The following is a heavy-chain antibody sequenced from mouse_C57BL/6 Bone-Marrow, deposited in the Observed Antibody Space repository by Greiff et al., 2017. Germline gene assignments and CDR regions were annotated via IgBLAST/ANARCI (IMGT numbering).Heavy chain of an antibody. J-gene: IGHJ1*03. CDR2: ISPTSGST. CDR1: GYTFTSYW. D-gene: IGHD1-1*01. Sequence: QVQLQQPGAALVKPGASVKLSCKASGYTFTSYWMNWVKQRPGQGLEWIGLISPTSGSTNYNEKFKSKATLTAAKSSSTASMQRSSLPSDDSAVYYCARGTTVGYWYFDVWGTGTTVTVSS. CDR3: ARGTTVGYWYFDV. V-gene: IGHV1-64*01.